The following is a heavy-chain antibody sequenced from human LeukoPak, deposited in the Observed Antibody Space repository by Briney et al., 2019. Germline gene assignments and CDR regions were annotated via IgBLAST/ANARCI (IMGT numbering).Heavy chain of an antibody. Sequence: ASVKVSCKASGYTFASYYMHWVRQAPGQGLEWMGIINPSGGSTSYAQKFQGRVTMTRDTSTSTVYMELSSLRSEDTAVYYCARGPDILTGYSLRGFDYWGQGTLVTVSS. J-gene: IGHJ4*02. D-gene: IGHD3-9*01. CDR3: ARGPDILTGYSLRGFDY. CDR2: INPSGGST. V-gene: IGHV1-46*01. CDR1: GYTFASYY.